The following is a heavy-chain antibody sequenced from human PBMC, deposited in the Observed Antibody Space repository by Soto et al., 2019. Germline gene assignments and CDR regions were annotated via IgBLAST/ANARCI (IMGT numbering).Heavy chain of an antibody. CDR1: GFTFSSYA. CDR2: ISYDGSNK. D-gene: IGHD6-6*01. J-gene: IGHJ4*02. Sequence: GGSLRLSCAASGFTFSSYAMHWVRQAPGKGLEWVAVISYDGSNKYYADSVKGRFTISRDNSKNTLYLQMNSLRAEDTAVYYCARAGSSSDFDYWGQGTLVTVS. V-gene: IGHV3-30-3*01. CDR3: ARAGSSSDFDY.